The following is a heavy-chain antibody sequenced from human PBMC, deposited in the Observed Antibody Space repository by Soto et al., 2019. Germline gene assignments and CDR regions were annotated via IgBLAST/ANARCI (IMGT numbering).Heavy chain of an antibody. CDR2: ISRSGKI. CDR1: GGSINSDDW. D-gene: IGHD3-16*02. CDR3: ARDHRYGDNWAFDY. Sequence: QVQLQESGPGLVKASGTLSLTCAVYGGSINSDDWWNWVRQSPGKGLEWIGEISRSGKINYNPSLKSRVTMSMDKSKNQLSLNLFSVTAADTAVYYCARDHRYGDNWAFDYWGQGAQVTVSS. J-gene: IGHJ4*02. V-gene: IGHV4-4*02.